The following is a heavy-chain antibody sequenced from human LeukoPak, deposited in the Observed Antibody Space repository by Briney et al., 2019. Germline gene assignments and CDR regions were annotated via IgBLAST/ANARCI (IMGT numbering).Heavy chain of an antibody. J-gene: IGHJ4*02. CDR3: AREIRGFDY. Sequence: PGGSLRLSCAASGFTFSNNWMTWARQAPGKGLEWVSSISSSSSYIYYADSVKGRFTISRDNAKNSLYLQMNTLRVEDTALYYCAREIRGFDYWGQGALVTVSS. V-gene: IGHV3-21*01. CDR1: GFTFSNNW. CDR2: ISSSSSYI.